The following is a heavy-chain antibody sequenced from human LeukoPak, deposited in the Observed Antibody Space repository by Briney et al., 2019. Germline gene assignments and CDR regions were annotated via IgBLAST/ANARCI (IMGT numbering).Heavy chain of an antibody. CDR1: GFTFSSYS. J-gene: IGHJ4*02. V-gene: IGHV3-48*01. Sequence: PPGGSLRLSCAASGFTFSSYSMNWVRQAPGKGLEWVSYISSSSSTIYYADSVKGRFTISRDNDKNSLYLQMNSLRAEDTAVYYCARESYDILTGYYGGVDYWGQGTLVTVSS. D-gene: IGHD3-9*01. CDR2: ISSSSSTI. CDR3: ARESYDILTGYYGGVDY.